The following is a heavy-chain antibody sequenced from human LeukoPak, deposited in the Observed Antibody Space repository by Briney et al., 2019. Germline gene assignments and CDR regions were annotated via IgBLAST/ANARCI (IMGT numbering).Heavy chain of an antibody. V-gene: IGHV3-23*01. D-gene: IGHD5-12*01. CDR2: ISGSGGST. J-gene: IGHJ4*02. CDR1: GFTFSSYA. CDR3: AKDWARDSGYGRKHDY. Sequence: GGSLRLSCAASGFTFSSYAMSWVRQAPGKGLEWVSAISGSGGSTYYADSVEGRFTVSRDNSKNTLYLQMNSLRAEDTAVYYCAKDWARDSGYGRKHDYWGQGTLVTVSS.